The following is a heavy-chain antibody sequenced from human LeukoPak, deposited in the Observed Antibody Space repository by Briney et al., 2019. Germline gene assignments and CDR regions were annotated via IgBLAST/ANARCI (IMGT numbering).Heavy chain of an antibody. D-gene: IGHD3-22*01. CDR3: ARAADYYDSSGYSMEPLGY. CDR1: GYTFTSYY. V-gene: IGHV1-46*01. J-gene: IGHJ4*02. Sequence: ASVKVSCKASGYTFTSYYMHWVRQAPGQGLEWMGIINPSGGSTSYAQKFQGRVTMTRDMSTSTVYMELSSLRSEDTAVYYCARAADYYDSSGYSMEPLGYWGQGTLVTVSS. CDR2: INPSGGST.